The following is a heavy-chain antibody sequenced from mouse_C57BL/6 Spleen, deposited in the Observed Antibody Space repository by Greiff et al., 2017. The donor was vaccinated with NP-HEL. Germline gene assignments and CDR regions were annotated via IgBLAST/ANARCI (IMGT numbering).Heavy chain of an antibody. CDR1: GYSITSGYY. CDR3: AMGTTVVAGYYFDY. CDR2: ISYDGSN. Sequence: DVKLVESGPGLVKPSQSLSLTCSVTGYSITSGYYWNWIRQFPGNKLEWMGYISYDGSNNYNPSPKNRISITRDTSKNQFFLKLNSVTTEDTATYYCAMGTTVVAGYYFDYWGQGTTLTVSS. D-gene: IGHD1-1*01. V-gene: IGHV3-6*01. J-gene: IGHJ2*01.